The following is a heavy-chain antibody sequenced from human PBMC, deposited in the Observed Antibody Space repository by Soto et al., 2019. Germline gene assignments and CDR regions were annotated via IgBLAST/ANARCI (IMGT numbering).Heavy chain of an antibody. Sequence: PGGSLRLSCSASGFTFSTYTMHWVRQAPGKGLEYVSSIISNGGKTYYADSVKGRFSISRDNSKNTVYLQMSSLRAEDTAVYYCVEVRLGTYYYFDSWGQGTLVTVSS. D-gene: IGHD1-26*01. CDR1: GFTFSTYT. CDR2: IISNGGKT. V-gene: IGHV3-64D*06. J-gene: IGHJ4*02. CDR3: VEVRLGTYYYFDS.